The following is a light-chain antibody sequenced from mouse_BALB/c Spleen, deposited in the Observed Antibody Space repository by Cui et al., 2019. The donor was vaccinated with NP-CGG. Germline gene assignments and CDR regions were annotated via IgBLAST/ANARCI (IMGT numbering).Light chain of an antibody. J-gene: IGLJ1*01. V-gene: IGLV1*01. CDR3: ALWYSNHWV. CDR1: TGAVTAINY. CDR2: GTN. Sequence: QAVVTQESALTTSPGETVTLTCRSSTGAVTAINYANWVQEKPDHLFTGLIGGTNNRPPGVPARFSGSLIGDKAALTITGAQTEDEAIYFCALWYSNHWVFGGGTKLTFL.